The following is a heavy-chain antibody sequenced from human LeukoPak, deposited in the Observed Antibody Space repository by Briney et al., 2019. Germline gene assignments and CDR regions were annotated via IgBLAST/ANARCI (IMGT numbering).Heavy chain of an antibody. V-gene: IGHV3-21*04. CDR1: GFTFSSYI. D-gene: IGHD3-10*01. CDR3: ARDMVRGVIGGMDV. CDR2: ISCNSTYI. Sequence: GGPLRLPGAASGFTFSSYIMNWVRQAPGKGLEWVSSISCNSTYIYYADSVKGRFTISRDNAKNSLYLQMNSLRAEDTAVYYCARDMVRGVIGGMDVWGQGTTVTVSS. J-gene: IGHJ6*02.